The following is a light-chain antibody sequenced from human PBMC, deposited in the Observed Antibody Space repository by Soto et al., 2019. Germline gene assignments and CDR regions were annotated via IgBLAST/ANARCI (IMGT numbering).Light chain of an antibody. CDR1: QSVLYSSNNKNY. CDR3: QQYYSIPYT. Sequence: DIVTTQSPDSLAVSLGERATINCKSSQSVLYSSNNKNYLAWYQQKPGQPPKLLIYWASARESGVPDRFSGSGSGTDFTLTISSLQAEDVAVYSCQQYYSIPYTFGQGTKLEIK. J-gene: IGKJ2*01. CDR2: WAS. V-gene: IGKV4-1*01.